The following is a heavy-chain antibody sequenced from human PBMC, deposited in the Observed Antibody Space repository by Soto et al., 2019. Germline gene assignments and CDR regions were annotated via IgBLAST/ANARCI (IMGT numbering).Heavy chain of an antibody. CDR3: AKARGGIDY. CDR1: GFTFDDYG. Sequence: EVQLVESGGGLVQPGRSRRLSCVGSGFTFDDYGMHWVRQAPGKGLEWVSGISWDSYSIGYADSVKGRFTISRDNAKNSMYLQMNSLKSEDTALYYCAKARGGIDYWGQGTLVTVSS. V-gene: IGHV3-9*01. D-gene: IGHD3-16*01. J-gene: IGHJ4*02. CDR2: ISWDSYSI.